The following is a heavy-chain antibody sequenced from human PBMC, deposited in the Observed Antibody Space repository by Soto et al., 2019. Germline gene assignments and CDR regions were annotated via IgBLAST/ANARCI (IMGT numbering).Heavy chain of an antibody. J-gene: IGHJ4*02. CDR3: ARSPGIVGAPRRGYFDY. Sequence: QVQLVQSGAEVKKPGSSVKVSCKASGGTFSSYAISWVRQAPGQGLEWMGGIIPIFGTANYAQKFQGRVTITADKSTSTAYMELSSLRSVDTAVYYCARSPGIVGAPRRGYFDYWGQGTLVTVSS. CDR2: IIPIFGTA. V-gene: IGHV1-69*06. D-gene: IGHD1-26*01. CDR1: GGTFSSYA.